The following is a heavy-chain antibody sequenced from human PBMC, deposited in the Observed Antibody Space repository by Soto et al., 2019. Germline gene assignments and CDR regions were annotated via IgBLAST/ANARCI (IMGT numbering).Heavy chain of an antibody. V-gene: IGHV3-30-3*01. CDR1: GFNFSSYA. Sequence: VGSLRLSCAASGFNFSSYAMHWVRQAPGKGLEVVAVISYDGSNKYYADSVKGRFTISRDNSKNTLYLQMNSLRAEDTAVYYCARDLDPGVVDTAPADAFDIWGQGTMVTVSS. CDR3: ARDLDPGVVDTAPADAFDI. D-gene: IGHD2-15*01. CDR2: ISYDGSNK. J-gene: IGHJ3*02.